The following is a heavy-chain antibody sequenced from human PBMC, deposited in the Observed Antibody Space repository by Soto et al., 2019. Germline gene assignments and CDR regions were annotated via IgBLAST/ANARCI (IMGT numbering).Heavy chain of an antibody. Sequence: ASVKVSCKASGYTFTGYYMHWVRQAPGQGLEWMGWINPNSGGTNYAQKFQGRVTMTRDTSISTAYMELSRLRSDDTAVYYCARDPIFYDSSGYYYPNWFDPWGQGTLVTVSS. D-gene: IGHD3-22*01. CDR2: INPNSGGT. V-gene: IGHV1-2*02. CDR1: GYTFTGYY. CDR3: ARDPIFYDSSGYYYPNWFDP. J-gene: IGHJ5*02.